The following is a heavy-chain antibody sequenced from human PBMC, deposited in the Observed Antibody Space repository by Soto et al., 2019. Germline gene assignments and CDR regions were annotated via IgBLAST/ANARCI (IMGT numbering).Heavy chain of an antibody. CDR3: ARGVSNSGAYYTGPSAYDL. J-gene: IGHJ3*01. D-gene: IGHD3-10*01. CDR2: TVPVFDTS. V-gene: IGHV1-69*06. Sequence: QVQLVQSGAVVKKPGSSVEVSCKASGGTFNGYGISWVRQAPGQGLEWMGGTVPVFDTSKYAPRFQGRVTINADKTTRTAYMELSSVRSEDTAIYFCARGVSNSGAYYTGPSAYDLWGQGTLVIVSS. CDR1: GGTFNGYG.